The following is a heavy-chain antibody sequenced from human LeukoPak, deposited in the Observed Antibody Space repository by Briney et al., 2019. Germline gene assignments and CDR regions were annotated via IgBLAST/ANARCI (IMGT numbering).Heavy chain of an antibody. J-gene: IGHJ5*02. V-gene: IGHV3-30*02. CDR1: GFVFSKNG. D-gene: IGHD4-17*01. CDR2: IRHDESNK. CDR3: AKFSYGDYVA. Sequence: GGSLRLSCATSGFVFSKNGMHWVRQAPGKGLEWVAFIRHDESNKYYADSVKGRFTISRDNSKNTLSLQMNSLRPDDTAVYYCAKFSYGDYVAWGQGTLVTVAS.